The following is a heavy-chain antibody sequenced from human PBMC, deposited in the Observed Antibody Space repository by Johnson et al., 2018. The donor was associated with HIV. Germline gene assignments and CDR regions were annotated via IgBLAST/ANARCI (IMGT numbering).Heavy chain of an antibody. V-gene: IGHV3-20*04. J-gene: IGHJ3*02. D-gene: IGHD1-1*01. Sequence: VQLVESGGGVVLPGGSLRLSCAVSGFIFDDYGMSWVRQAPGKGLEWVSGINWNGGSTGYADSVKGRFIISRDNAKKSLYLQMKSLRAEDTALYYCARGCTSGTKRSSDAFEIWGQGTMVTVSS. CDR2: INWNGGST. CDR3: ARGCTSGTKRSSDAFEI. CDR1: GFIFDDYG.